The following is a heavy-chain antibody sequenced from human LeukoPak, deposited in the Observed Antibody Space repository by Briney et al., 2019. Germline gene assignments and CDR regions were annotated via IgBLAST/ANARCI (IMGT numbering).Heavy chain of an antibody. V-gene: IGHV3-64D*09. CDR1: GFTFSSYW. CDR3: VKDYGDYGGYFEY. J-gene: IGHJ4*02. Sequence: GGSLRLSCAASGFTFSSYWMHWVRQAPGKGLEYVSAISANGLSTYYPDSVKGRFTISRDNSKNTVFLQMSSLRAEDTAVYYCVKDYGDYGGYFEYWGQGTLVTVSS. CDR2: ISANGLST. D-gene: IGHD4-17*01.